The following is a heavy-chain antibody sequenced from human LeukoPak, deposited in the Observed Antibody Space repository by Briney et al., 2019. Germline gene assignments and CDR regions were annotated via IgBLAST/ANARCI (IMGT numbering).Heavy chain of an antibody. J-gene: IGHJ6*03. D-gene: IGHD1-1*01. CDR2: MNPNSGNT. CDR1: GYTFTSYG. Sequence: ASVKVSCKTSGYTFTSYGISWVRQATGQGLEWMGWMNPNSGNTGYAQKFQGRVTMTRNTSISTAYMELRSLRSDDTAVYYCARSRFPTGTTFGYYYMDVWGKGTTVTVSS. CDR3: ARSRFPTGTTFGYYYMDV. V-gene: IGHV1-8*01.